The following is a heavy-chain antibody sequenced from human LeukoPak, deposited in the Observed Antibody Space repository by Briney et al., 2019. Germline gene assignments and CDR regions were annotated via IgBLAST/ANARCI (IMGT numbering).Heavy chain of an antibody. Sequence: SETLSLTCTVSGGSISSSSYYWGWIRQPPGKGLEWIGSIYYSGSTYYNPSLKSRVTISVDTSKNQFSLKLSSVTAADTAVYYCARFGTRYDFWSGYPDDAFDIWGQGTMVTVSS. CDR3: ARFGTRYDFWSGYPDDAFDI. D-gene: IGHD3-3*01. V-gene: IGHV4-39*07. CDR2: IYYSGST. CDR1: GGSISSSSYY. J-gene: IGHJ3*02.